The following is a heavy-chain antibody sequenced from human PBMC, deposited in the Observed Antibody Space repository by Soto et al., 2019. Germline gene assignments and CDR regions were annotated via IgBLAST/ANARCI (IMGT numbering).Heavy chain of an antibody. CDR1: VGSFSGYY. V-gene: IGHV4-34*01. CDR3: ARVEYLYYYYYYMDV. CDR2: INHSGST. Sequence: SETLSLTCAVYVGSFSGYYWSWIRQPPGKGLEWIGEINHSGSTNYNPSLKSRVTISVDTSKNQFSLKLSSVTAADTAVYYCARVEYLYYYYYYMDVWGKGTTVTVS. J-gene: IGHJ6*03.